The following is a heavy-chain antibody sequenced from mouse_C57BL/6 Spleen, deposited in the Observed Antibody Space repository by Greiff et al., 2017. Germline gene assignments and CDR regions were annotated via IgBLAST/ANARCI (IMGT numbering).Heavy chain of an antibody. CDR3: ASITTVVAGAMDY. D-gene: IGHD1-1*01. CDR2: INPNNGGT. V-gene: IGHV1-22*01. CDR1: GYTFTDYN. Sequence: EVQLQQSGPELVKPGASVKMSCKASGYTFTDYNMHWVKQSHGKSLEWIGYINPNNGGTSYNQKFKGKATLTVNKSSSTAYMELRSLTSEDSAVYYCASITTVVAGAMDYWGQGTSVTVSS. J-gene: IGHJ4*01.